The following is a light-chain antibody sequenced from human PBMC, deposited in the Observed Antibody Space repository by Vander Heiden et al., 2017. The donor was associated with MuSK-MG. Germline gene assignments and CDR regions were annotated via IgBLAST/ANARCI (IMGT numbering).Light chain of an antibody. CDR1: QSVLYSSSNKNY. V-gene: IGKV4-1*01. CDR2: WAS. CDR3: QQYYNGPRT. Sequence: DIVMTQSPDSLAVSLGERATINCKSSQSVLYSSSNKNYLAWYQQKSRQAPKLLIYWASTRESGVPDRFSGSGSGTDFTITISSLQAEDVAVYYCQQYYNGPRTFGQGTKVEIK. J-gene: IGKJ1*01.